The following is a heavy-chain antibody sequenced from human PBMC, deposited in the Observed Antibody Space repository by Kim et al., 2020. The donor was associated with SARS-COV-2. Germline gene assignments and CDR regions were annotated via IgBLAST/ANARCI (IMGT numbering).Heavy chain of an antibody. CDR3: ARAPLHDNWNDVHYYYYGMDV. Sequence: GESLKISCKGSGYSFTSYWIGWVRQMPGKGLEWMGIIYPGDSDTRYSPSFQGQVTISADKSISTAYLQWSSLKASDTAMYYCARAPLHDNWNDVHYYYYGMDVWGQGTTVTVSS. CDR2: IYPGDSDT. CDR1: GYSFTSYW. V-gene: IGHV5-51*01. J-gene: IGHJ6*02. D-gene: IGHD1-20*01.